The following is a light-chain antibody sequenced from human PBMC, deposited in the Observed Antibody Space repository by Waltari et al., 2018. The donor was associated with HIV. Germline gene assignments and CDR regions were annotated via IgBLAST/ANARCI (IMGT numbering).Light chain of an antibody. V-gene: IGLV1-40*01. CDR3: QSYDSSLDNMV. Sequence: QSVLTQPPSVSGAPGQRVTISCTGDSSNIGADFDVHWYQQFPGAVPRLLIYNAVVRVSRFPARFSASTSGTSASLAIAGLQAAYEAHYYCQSYDSSLDNMVFGGGTKLTVL. CDR2: NAV. CDR1: SSNIGADFD. J-gene: IGLJ2*01.